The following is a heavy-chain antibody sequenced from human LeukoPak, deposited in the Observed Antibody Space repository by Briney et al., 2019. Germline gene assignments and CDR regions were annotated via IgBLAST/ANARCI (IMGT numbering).Heavy chain of an antibody. CDR1: GFTVSSNY. D-gene: IGHD3-10*01. CDR3: AREQFDYFDY. CDR2: FYSGGTT. V-gene: IGHV3-66*01. J-gene: IGHJ4*02. Sequence: GGSLRLSCAASGFTVSSNYMSWVRQAPGKGLEWGSVFYSGGTTSYADSVKGRFAISRDNSKNTLHLQMNSLRAEDTAVYYCAREQFDYFDYWGQGTLVTVSS.